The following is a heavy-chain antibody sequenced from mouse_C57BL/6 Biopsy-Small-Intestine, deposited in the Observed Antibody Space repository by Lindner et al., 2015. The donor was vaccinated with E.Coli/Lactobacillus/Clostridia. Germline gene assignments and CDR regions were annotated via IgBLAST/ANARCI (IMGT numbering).Heavy chain of an antibody. J-gene: IGHJ1*03. CDR1: ADTFSSYS. CDR3: ARDRGALDV. CDR2: IMPTLGIA. V-gene: IGHV1-81*01. D-gene: IGHD6-1*01. Sequence: SVKVSCKGPADTFSSYSVSWVRQAPGQGLEWMGRIMPTLGIANYAQKFQGRVTITADKSTSTAYMEMASLTSADTAVYYCARDRGALDVWGNGTTVTVTS.